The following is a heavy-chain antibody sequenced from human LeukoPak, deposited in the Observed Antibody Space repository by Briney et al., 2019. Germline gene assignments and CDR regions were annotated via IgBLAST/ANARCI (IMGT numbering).Heavy chain of an antibody. J-gene: IGHJ3*02. Sequence: GRSLRLSCAASGFKFRSYGMHWVRQAPGKGLEWVALISFDESNKYYLDSVKGRFTISRDNSKNTLYLQMNSLRPEDTAVYYCARDRRYYDSSGYYRAFDIWGQGTMVTVSS. CDR2: ISFDESNK. V-gene: IGHV3-30*03. CDR3: ARDRRYYDSSGYYRAFDI. CDR1: GFKFRSYG. D-gene: IGHD3-22*01.